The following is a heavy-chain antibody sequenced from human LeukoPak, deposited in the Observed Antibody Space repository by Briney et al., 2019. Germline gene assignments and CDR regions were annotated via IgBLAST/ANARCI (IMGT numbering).Heavy chain of an antibody. CDR3: ARDYSGSGSPLDAFDI. CDR2: ISSSGSTI. CDR1: GFTFSDYY. V-gene: IGHV3-11*01. J-gene: IGHJ3*02. D-gene: IGHD2-15*01. Sequence: GGSLRLSCAASGFTFSDYYMSWIRQAPGKGLEWVSYISSSGSTIYYADSVKGRFTISRDNAKNSLYLQMNGLRAEDTAVYYCARDYSGSGSPLDAFDIWGQGTMVTVSS.